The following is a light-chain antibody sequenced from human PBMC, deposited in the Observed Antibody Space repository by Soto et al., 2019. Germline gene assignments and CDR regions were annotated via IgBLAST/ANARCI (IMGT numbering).Light chain of an antibody. CDR1: SGNSNYK. J-gene: IGLJ2*01. V-gene: IGLV9-49*01. Sequence: QLVLTQPPSASASLGASVTLTCTLSSGNSNYKVDWYQQRPGKGPRFVMRVGTGGIVGSKGDGIPDRFSVLGSGLNRYLTIKNIQEEDESDYHCGADHGSGSNFVWVFGGGTKVT. CDR2: VGTGGIVG. CDR3: GADHGSGSNFVWV.